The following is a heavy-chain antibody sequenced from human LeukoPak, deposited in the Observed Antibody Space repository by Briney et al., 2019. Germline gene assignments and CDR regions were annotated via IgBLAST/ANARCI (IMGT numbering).Heavy chain of an antibody. Sequence: GGSLRLSCAASGFTVSSNYMSWVRQAPGKGLEWVSVIYSGGSTYYADSVKGRFTISRDNSKNTLYLQMNSLRAEDTAAYYCAREQRFLEWLFDYWGQGTLVTVSS. CDR3: AREQRFLEWLFDY. CDR1: GFTVSSNY. V-gene: IGHV3-66*01. CDR2: IYSGGST. D-gene: IGHD3-3*01. J-gene: IGHJ4*02.